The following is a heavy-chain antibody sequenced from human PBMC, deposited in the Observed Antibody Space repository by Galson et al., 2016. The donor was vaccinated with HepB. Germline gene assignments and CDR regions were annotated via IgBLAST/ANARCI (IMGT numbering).Heavy chain of an antibody. CDR2: MNHRGSA. D-gene: IGHD5-24*01. V-gene: IGHV4-34*01. CDR3: ARIREGYLPLDGFDV. Sequence: ETLSLTCDVYGESFNNYFWSWIRQSPGKGLEWIGEMNHRGSANYNPSLKSRVTISVDTSKRQFSLKLQSVAAADTAIYDCARIREGYLPLDGFDVWGRGTMVTVSS. J-gene: IGHJ3*01. CDR1: GESFNNYF.